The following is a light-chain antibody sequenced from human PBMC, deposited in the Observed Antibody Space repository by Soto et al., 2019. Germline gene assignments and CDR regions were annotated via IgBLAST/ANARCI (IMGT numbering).Light chain of an antibody. CDR1: SSNIGAGYD. CDR2: RNT. Sequence: QSVLTQPPSVSGAPGQRVTISCTGSSSNIGAGYDVHWYQQLPGTAPKLLIHRNTNRPSGVPDRFSGSKSGTSASLAITGLQAEDEADYYCQPYDSSTPLVFGTGTKVTVL. CDR3: QPYDSSTPLV. V-gene: IGLV1-40*01. J-gene: IGLJ1*01.